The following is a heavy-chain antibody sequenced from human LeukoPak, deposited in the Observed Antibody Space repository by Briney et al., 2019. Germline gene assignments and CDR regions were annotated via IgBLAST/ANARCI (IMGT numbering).Heavy chain of an antibody. CDR1: GGSISYHY. J-gene: IGHJ4*02. CDR2: ASYNGNT. Sequence: PSETPSLTCTVSGGSISYHYWNWIRQPPGKGLEWIGEASYNGNTNYNPSLKGRVTISLDPSNDQFSLRLSSVTAADTAVYFCARDKAHTGTSEFDSWGQGTLVTVSS. CDR3: ARDKAHTGTSEFDS. D-gene: IGHD1-7*01. V-gene: IGHV4-59*11.